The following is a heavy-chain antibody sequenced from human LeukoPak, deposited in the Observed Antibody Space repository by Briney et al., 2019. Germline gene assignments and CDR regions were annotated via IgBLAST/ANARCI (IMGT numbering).Heavy chain of an antibody. D-gene: IGHD6-19*01. Sequence: GESLRISCKGSGYSFTSYWISWVRQMPGKGLEWMGRIDPSDSYTNYSPSFQGHVTISADKSISTAYLQWSSLKASDTAMYYLAKNPLLDADSSGWYTPYYYYGMDVWGKGTTVTVSS. V-gene: IGHV5-10-1*01. CDR2: IDPSDSYT. CDR3: AKNPLLDADSSGWYTPYYYYGMDV. CDR1: GYSFTSYW. J-gene: IGHJ6*04.